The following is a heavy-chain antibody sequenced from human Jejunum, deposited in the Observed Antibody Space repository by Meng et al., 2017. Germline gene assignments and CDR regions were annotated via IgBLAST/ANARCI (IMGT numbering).Heavy chain of an antibody. Sequence: GESLKISCAASGFPFSDYYMSWIRQAPGKGLEWVSYISSSGITIYYAESVKGRFTVSRDNAKNSLYLKMNSLRVEDTAVYYCATIGRLNWLDPWGQGTLVTVSS. CDR1: GFPFSDYY. V-gene: IGHV3-11*04. CDR3: ATIGRLNWLDP. D-gene: IGHD1-26*01. J-gene: IGHJ5*02. CDR2: ISSSGITI.